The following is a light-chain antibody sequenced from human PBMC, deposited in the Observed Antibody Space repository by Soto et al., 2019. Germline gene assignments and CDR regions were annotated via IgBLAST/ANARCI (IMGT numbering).Light chain of an antibody. CDR2: GNR. Sequence: QPVLTQPPSVSGAPGQRVTISCTGTSSNLGAGYDVHWYQQLPGAAPKLVIFGNRIRPAWVPERFSGSKSGTSASLAITGLQAEDEADYYCSLYTSENTYVFGTGTKLTVL. CDR1: SSNLGAGYD. CDR3: SLYTSENTYV. V-gene: IGLV1-40*01. J-gene: IGLJ1*01.